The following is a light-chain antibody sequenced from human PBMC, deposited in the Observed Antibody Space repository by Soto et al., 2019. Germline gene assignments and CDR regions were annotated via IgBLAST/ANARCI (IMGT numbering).Light chain of an antibody. Sequence: EIVLTQSPGTLSLSPGDRATLSCRASQSVDSTYLAWYQQKPGQAPRLLIYGASTRATGIPDRFSGSGSGTDFPLIISRLDPEDFAVYYCQQYGRSPPWTFGQGTKVEIK. J-gene: IGKJ1*01. V-gene: IGKV3-20*01. CDR1: QSVDSTY. CDR2: GAS. CDR3: QQYGRSPPWT.